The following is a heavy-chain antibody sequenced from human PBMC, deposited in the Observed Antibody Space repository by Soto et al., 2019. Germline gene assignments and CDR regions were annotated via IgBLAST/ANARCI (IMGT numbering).Heavy chain of an antibody. CDR2: IITLFGTA. V-gene: IGHV1-69*01. J-gene: IGHJ4*02. D-gene: IGHD4-17*01. CDR1: GGTFSSYS. Sequence: VQLMQSGAEVKQPGSSVKVSCKASGGTFSSYSINWVRQAPGQGLEWMGGIITLFGTANYAQNFQGRVTITADQSTSTAYMDLNSLRSDDTAVYYCAREVGYGDFSAALLDWGQGTLVTVSS. CDR3: AREVGYGDFSAALLD.